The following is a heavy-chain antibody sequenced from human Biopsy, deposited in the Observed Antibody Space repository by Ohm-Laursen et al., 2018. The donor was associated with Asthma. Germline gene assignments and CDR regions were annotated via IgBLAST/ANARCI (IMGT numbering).Heavy chain of an antibody. V-gene: IGHV4-59*12. J-gene: IGHJ2*01. CDR2: IYYSGST. D-gene: IGHD1-1*01. CDR1: GVSIRSYY. Sequence: SDTLSLTCTVSGVSIRSYYWTWIRQSPGRGLEWIGEIYYSGSTNYHPSLKGRVTISVAKSKNQFSLRLTSVTAADTAVYYCARAIGTGDWYFDVWGRGTLVTVSS. CDR3: ARAIGTGDWYFDV.